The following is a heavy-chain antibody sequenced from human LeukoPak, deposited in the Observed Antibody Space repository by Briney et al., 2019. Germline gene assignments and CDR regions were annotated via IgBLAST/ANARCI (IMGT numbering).Heavy chain of an antibody. CDR2: IYYSGST. CDR3: ARNLPGLRAFDI. V-gene: IGHV4-59*11. D-gene: IGHD4-17*01. CDR1: GGSISSHY. Sequence: SETLSLTCTVSGGSISSHYWSWIRQPPGKGLEWIGYIYYSGSTNYNPSLKSRVTISVDTSKNQFSLKLSSVTAADTAVYYCARNLPGLRAFDIWGQGTMVTVSS. J-gene: IGHJ3*02.